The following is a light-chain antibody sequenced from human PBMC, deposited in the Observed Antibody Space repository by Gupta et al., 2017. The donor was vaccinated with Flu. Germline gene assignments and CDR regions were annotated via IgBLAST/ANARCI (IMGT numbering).Light chain of an antibody. J-gene: IGKJ2*01. V-gene: IGKV3-15*01. CDR3: QQYSDWSLYT. CDR1: QSVSSK. Sequence: ERATLSCRASQSVSSKLAWYRQKPGQAPRLLMYGASTRATGIPARFSGSGSGTEFTLTISSLQSEDFAVYYCQQYSDWSLYTFGQGTKLEIK. CDR2: GAS.